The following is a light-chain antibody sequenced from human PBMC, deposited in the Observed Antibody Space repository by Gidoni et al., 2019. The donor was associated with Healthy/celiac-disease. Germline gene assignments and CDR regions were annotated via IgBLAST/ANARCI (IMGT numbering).Light chain of an antibody. CDR3: QTWGTGPVV. CDR2: LNSDGSH. J-gene: IGLJ2*01. V-gene: IGLV4-69*01. Sequence: QLVLPQSPPAPASLGASVKLTCTLSSGHNTYAIAWHQQRPEKGPRYLMKLNSDGSHNKGDGIPDRFSGSSSGAERYLTISSLQSEDEADYYCQTWGTGPVVFGGGTKLTVL. CDR1: SGHNTYA.